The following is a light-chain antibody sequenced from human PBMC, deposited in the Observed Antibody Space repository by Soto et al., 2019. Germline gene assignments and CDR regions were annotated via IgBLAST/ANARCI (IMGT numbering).Light chain of an antibody. Sequence: EIVLTQSPGTLSLSPGERATLSCRASQSVSSSYLAWYQQKPGQAPRLLIYGASSRATGIPDRFSGSGSGTDFTLTISILEPEDFAVYYCQQYRTFCQGTSVDIK. CDR3: QQYRT. V-gene: IGKV3-20*01. CDR2: GAS. CDR1: QSVSSSY. J-gene: IGKJ1*01.